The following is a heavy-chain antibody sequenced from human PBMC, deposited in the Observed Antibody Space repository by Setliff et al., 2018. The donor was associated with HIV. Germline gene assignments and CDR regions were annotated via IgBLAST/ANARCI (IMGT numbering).Heavy chain of an antibody. Sequence: ASVKVSCKASGYTFTNYAILWVRQAPGRGLEWMGWINAGNGDTKYSQNFQGRVTITMDTSATTVYMELRSLGSEDTAVYYCTRERTFYYTGSDYYLDYWGQGTLVTVSS. CDR3: TRERTFYYTGSDYYLDY. CDR2: INAGNGDT. V-gene: IGHV1-3*01. CDR1: GYTFTNYA. D-gene: IGHD3-22*01. J-gene: IGHJ4*02.